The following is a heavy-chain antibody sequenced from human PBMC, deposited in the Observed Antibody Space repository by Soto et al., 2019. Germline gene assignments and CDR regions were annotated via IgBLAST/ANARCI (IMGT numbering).Heavy chain of an antibody. D-gene: IGHD3-3*01. CDR1: GFTFSNYA. J-gene: IGHJ4*02. CDR3: AKVFCFGVVDSDGVDA. CDR2: ITGSGGST. V-gene: IGHV3-23*01. Sequence: EGSLRLSCAASGFTFSNYAMNWVRQSPGRGLEWVSAITGSGGSTYYADSVKGRFTISRDNSKNTLYLQMNSLRADDTAVYYCAKVFCFGVVDSDGVDAGGQGTLGSVSS.